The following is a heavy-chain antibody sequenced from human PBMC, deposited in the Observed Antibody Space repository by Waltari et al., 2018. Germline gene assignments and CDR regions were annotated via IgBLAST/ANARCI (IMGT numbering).Heavy chain of an antibody. CDR2: IYWNDDK. V-gene: IGHV2-5*01. D-gene: IGHD5-12*01. CDR3: AHSMVVATRKNWFDP. CDR1: GFSLSPSGVG. J-gene: IGHJ5*02. Sequence: QITLKESGPTLVKPTQTLTLTCTFPGFSLSPSGVGVGWIRQPPGKALEWLALIYWNDDKRYSPSLKSRLTITKDTSKNQVVLTMTNMDPVDTATYYCAHSMVVATRKNWFDPWGQGTLVTVSS.